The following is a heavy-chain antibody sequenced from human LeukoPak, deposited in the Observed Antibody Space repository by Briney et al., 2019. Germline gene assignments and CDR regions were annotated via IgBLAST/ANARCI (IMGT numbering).Heavy chain of an antibody. V-gene: IGHV5-51*01. Sequence: GESLKISCKTSGYSFTSYWIGWVRQMPGKGLEWMGIIYPGDSDTKYSPSFQGQATISADKSISTAYLQWSSLKASDTAMYYCARRGYGYYYYMDVWGKGTTVTVSS. D-gene: IGHD5-18*01. J-gene: IGHJ6*03. CDR3: ARRGYGYYYYMDV. CDR1: GYSFTSYW. CDR2: IYPGDSDT.